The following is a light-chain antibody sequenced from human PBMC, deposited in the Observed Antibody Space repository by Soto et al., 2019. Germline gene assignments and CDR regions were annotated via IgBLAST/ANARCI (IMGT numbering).Light chain of an antibody. Sequence: QSALTQPASVSGSPGQSITISCTGTSSDVGAYNYVSWFQQHPGKAPKLMLYEVSNRPSGVSNRFSGSKSGNTASLTISGLQAEDEADYYCSSFTSNSTYVFGTGTKVTVL. CDR3: SSFTSNSTYV. CDR2: EVS. J-gene: IGLJ1*01. CDR1: SSDVGAYNY. V-gene: IGLV2-14*01.